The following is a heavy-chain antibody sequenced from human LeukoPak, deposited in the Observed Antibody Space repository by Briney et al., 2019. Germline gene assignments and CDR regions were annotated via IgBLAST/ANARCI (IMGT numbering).Heavy chain of an antibody. CDR2: INTNTGNP. CDR3: ARGAKTWIQLWYHDDAFDI. J-gene: IGHJ3*02. D-gene: IGHD5-18*01. Sequence: GASVKVSCKASDYTFTTYGINWVRQAPGQGLEWMGWINTNTGNPTYAQGFTGRFVFSLDTSVSTAYLQISSLKAEDTAVYYCARGAKTWIQLWYHDDAFDIWGQGTMVTVSS. CDR1: DYTFTTYG. V-gene: IGHV7-4-1*02.